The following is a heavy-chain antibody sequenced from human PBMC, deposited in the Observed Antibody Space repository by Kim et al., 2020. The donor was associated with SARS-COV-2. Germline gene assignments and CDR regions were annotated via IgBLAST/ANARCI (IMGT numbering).Heavy chain of an antibody. J-gene: IGHJ1*01. D-gene: IGHD2-2*01. CDR2: ISYDGSNK. V-gene: IGHV3-30*18. CDR1: GITFSSYG. Sequence: GGSLRLSCAASGITFSSYGMHWVRQAPGKGLEWVAAISYDGSNKYYADSVKGRFTISRDNSKNTLYLQMNSLRPEDTAVYYCAKGPVVAPAASVHFQYWGQGTLVTVSS. CDR3: AKGPVVAPAASVHFQY.